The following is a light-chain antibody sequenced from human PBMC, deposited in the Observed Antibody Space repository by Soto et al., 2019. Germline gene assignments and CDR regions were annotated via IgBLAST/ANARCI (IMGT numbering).Light chain of an antibody. V-gene: IGKV1-5*03. CDR2: KAS. CDR3: QQYNDNWT. Sequence: DIQMTQPPSTLSAPVGDRVTITCRASQSISSWLAWYQQKPGQAPKLLIYKASTLQSGVPSRFSGSGSGTEFTLAISSLQPDDSATYYCQQYNDNWTFGQGTKVEIK. J-gene: IGKJ1*01. CDR1: QSISSW.